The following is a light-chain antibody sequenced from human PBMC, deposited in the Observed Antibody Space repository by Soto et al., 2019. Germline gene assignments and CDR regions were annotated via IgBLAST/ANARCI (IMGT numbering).Light chain of an antibody. J-gene: IGKJ5*01. CDR1: QSVSSN. V-gene: IGKV3-15*01. Sequence: ETVITLSPATLSVSPGERDTLSCRASQSVSSNLAWYQQKPGQAPRLLIYGASTRATGIPARLSGRGSGTEFTLTISSLQSEDFGLYYCQQYDNWLITFCQGARLEIK. CDR3: QQYDNWLIT. CDR2: GAS.